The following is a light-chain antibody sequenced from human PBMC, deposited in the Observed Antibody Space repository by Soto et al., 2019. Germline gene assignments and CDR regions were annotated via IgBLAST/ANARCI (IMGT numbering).Light chain of an antibody. Sequence: EIVLKQSPSTLSLSPGERATLSFGASQSVSSYLAWYQQKLGQAPRLLIYDASNRATGIPARFSGSGSGTDFTLAISSLEPEDFAVYYCQQRSNWPPITFGQGTRLEIK. V-gene: IGKV3-11*01. CDR1: QSVSSY. CDR3: QQRSNWPPIT. CDR2: DAS. J-gene: IGKJ5*01.